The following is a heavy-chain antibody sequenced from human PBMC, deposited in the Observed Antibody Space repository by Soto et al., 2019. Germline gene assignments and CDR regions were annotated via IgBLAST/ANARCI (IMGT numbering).Heavy chain of an antibody. Sequence: ASVKVSCKASGYTFTSYGISWVRQAPGQGLEWMGWISAYNGNTNYAQKLQGRVTMTTDTSTSTAYMELRSLRSDDTAVYYCARMGAVAAAGTLYYYYGMDGWGQGTTVTVSS. CDR3: ARMGAVAAAGTLYYYYGMDG. V-gene: IGHV1-18*01. J-gene: IGHJ6*02. D-gene: IGHD6-13*01. CDR2: ISAYNGNT. CDR1: GYTFTSYG.